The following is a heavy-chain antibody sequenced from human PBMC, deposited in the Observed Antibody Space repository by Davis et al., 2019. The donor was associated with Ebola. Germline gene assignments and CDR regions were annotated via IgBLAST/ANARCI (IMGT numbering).Heavy chain of an antibody. CDR1: GGSISSDDYY. V-gene: IGHV4-30-4*01. J-gene: IGHJ5*02. CDR3: ASQPLGYCSSTSCGPQFDR. CDR2: IYYSGST. Sequence: PSETLSLTCTVSGGSISSDDYYWNWIRQPPGKGLEWIGYIYYSGSTYYNPSLKSRVSISVDTSKNQFSLELSSVTAADTAVYYCASQPLGYCSSTSCGPQFDRWGQGTLVTVSS. D-gene: IGHD2-2*01.